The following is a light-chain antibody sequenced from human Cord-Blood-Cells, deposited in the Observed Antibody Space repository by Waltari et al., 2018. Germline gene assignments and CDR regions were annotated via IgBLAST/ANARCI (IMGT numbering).Light chain of an antibody. CDR1: SSDVGGYNY. J-gene: IGLJ3*02. Sequence: QSALTHPRSVSGSPGQTVTISCTGTSSDVGGYNYVSWYQQHPGKAPNLMIYEVSKRPSGVPDRFSGSKSGNTASLTISGLQAEDEADYYCCSCAGSYTWVFGGGTKLTVL. V-gene: IGLV2-11*01. CDR2: EVS. CDR3: CSCAGSYTWV.